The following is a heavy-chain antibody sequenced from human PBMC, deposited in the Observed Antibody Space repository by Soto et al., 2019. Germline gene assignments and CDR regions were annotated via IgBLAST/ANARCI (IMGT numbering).Heavy chain of an antibody. CDR2: IYHSRST. V-gene: IGHV4-4*02. Sequence: SETLSLTCAVSGGSISSSNWWSWVRQPPGKGLEWIGEIYHSRSTNYNPSLKSRVTISVDKSKNQFSLKLSSVTAADTAVYYCARGFRIAAAGLDFDYWGQGTLVTVSS. D-gene: IGHD6-13*01. CDR3: ARGFRIAAAGLDFDY. CDR1: GGSISSSNW. J-gene: IGHJ4*02.